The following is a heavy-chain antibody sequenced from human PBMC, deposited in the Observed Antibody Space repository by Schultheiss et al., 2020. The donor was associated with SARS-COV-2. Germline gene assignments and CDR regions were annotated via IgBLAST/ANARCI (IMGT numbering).Heavy chain of an antibody. J-gene: IGHJ6*02. CDR1: GFSLSTSGMC. Sequence: SGPTLVKPTQTLTLTCTFSGFSLSTSGMCVSWIRQPPGKGLEWIGYIYYSGSTNYNPSLKSRVTISVDTSKTHFSLKLSSVTAADTAVYYCARDTVTQNYYYYGMDVWGQGTTVTVSS. D-gene: IGHD4-17*01. CDR2: IYYSGST. CDR3: ARDTVTQNYYYYGMDV. V-gene: IGHV4-61*03.